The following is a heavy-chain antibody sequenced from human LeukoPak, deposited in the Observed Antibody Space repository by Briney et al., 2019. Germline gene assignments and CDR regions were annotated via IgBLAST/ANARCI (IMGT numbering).Heavy chain of an antibody. CDR1: GYSFTSYW. Sequence: GESLKISCKGSGYSFTSYWIGWVRQMPGKGLEWMGIIYPGDSDTRYSPSFQGQVTISADKSISTAYLQWSSLKASDTAMYYCATLSGSVSSDYYYYMDVWGRGTTVTVSS. D-gene: IGHD6-25*01. CDR3: ATLSGSVSSDYYYYMDV. V-gene: IGHV5-51*01. J-gene: IGHJ6*03. CDR2: IYPGDSDT.